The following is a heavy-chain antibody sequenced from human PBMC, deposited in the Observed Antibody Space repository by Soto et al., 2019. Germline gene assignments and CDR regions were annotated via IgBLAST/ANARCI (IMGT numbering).Heavy chain of an antibody. CDR3: ATPACAATWCSPSHNLDH. V-gene: IGHV1-69*06. J-gene: IGHJ4*02. CDR1: GGTFVRHV. Sequence: QVQLVQSGAEVKKPESSVKVSCKTSGGTFVRHVISWVRQAPGQGPEWMGKIYPLSGRPNYAQKFQDRVTYTADTDSSTAYMELSSLRSDDTAVYYCATPACAATWCSPSHNLDHWGQGTLVTVSS. CDR2: IYPLSGRP. D-gene: IGHD2-2*01.